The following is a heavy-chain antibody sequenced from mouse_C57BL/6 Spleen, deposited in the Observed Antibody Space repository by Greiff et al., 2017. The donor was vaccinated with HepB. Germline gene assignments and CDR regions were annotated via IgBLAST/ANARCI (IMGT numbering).Heavy chain of an antibody. V-gene: IGHV7-3*01. J-gene: IGHJ4*01. CDR3: ARYMPLYFRMDY. D-gene: IGHD2-1*01. CDR1: GFTFTDYY. Sequence: EVKLVESGGGLVQPGGSLSLSCAASGFTFTDYYMSWVRQPPGKALEWLGFIRNKANGYTTEYSASVKGRFTISRDNSQSILYLQMNALRAEDSATYYCARYMPLYFRMDYWGQGTSVTVSS. CDR2: IRNKANGYTT.